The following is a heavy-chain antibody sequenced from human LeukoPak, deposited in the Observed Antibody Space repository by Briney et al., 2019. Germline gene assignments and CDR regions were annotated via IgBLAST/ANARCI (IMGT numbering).Heavy chain of an antibody. CDR3: ARELLFSGDY. CDR1: GCSFRTSY. J-gene: IGHJ4*02. V-gene: IGHV4-59*01. Sequence: KPAETLCLTCAVSGCSFRTSYLSWVRQPPGKGLEWVGCMLYNGTTNYNPSIKRRATISVDTTKNQFSLQLSSVTAADTAVYYCARELLFSGDYRGEGTLVTVSS. CDR2: MLYNGTT.